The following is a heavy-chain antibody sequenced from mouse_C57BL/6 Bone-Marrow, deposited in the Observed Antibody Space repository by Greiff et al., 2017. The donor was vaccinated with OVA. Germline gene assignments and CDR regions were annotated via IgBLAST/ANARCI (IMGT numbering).Heavy chain of an antibody. CDR1: GYTFTSYW. V-gene: IGHV1-69*01. CDR3: AIFGGYFDY. CDR2: IDPSDSYT. J-gene: IGHJ2*01. Sequence: VQLQQSGAELVMPGASVKLSCKASGYTFTSYWMHWVKQRPGQGLEWIGEIDPSDSYTNYNQKFKGKATLTVDKSSSTAYMQLSSLTSEDSAVYYCAIFGGYFDYWGQGTTLTVSS.